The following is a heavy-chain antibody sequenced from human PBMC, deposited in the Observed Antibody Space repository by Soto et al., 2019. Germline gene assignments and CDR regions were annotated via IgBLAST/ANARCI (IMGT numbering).Heavy chain of an antibody. CDR3: ARGAMGNYYNDY. CDR1: GFTFSSYW. D-gene: IGHD3-10*01. J-gene: IGHJ4*02. Sequence: EAQLVESGGGLVQSGGSLRLSCAASGFTFSSYWMHWVRQAPGKGLVWVSRIKGDGISTNYADSVKGRFTISRDNAKDTVFLQMNGLSAYDTAVYYCARGAMGNYYNDYWGQGTLVTVSS. CDR2: IKGDGIST. V-gene: IGHV3-74*01.